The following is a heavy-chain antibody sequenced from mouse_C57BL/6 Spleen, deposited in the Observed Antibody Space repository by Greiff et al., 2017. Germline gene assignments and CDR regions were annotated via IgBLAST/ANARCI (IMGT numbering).Heavy chain of an antibody. Sequence: EVHLVESGGGLVQPGGSLKLSCAASGFTFSDYYMYWVRQTPEKRLEWVAYISNGGGSTYYPDTVKGRFTISRDNAKNTLYLQMRRLKSEDTAMYYCARQGVYDPYYFDYWGQGTTLTVSS. CDR3: ARQGVYDPYYFDY. J-gene: IGHJ2*01. V-gene: IGHV5-12*01. CDR2: ISNGGGST. CDR1: GFTFSDYY. D-gene: IGHD2-3*01.